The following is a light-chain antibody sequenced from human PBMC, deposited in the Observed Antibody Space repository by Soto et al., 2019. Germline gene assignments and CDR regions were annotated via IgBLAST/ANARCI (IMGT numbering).Light chain of an antibody. V-gene: IGLV2-11*01. CDR3: CSYAGTYTFYV. CDR1: SSDVGGYDY. Sequence: QSVLTQPRSVSGSPGQSVTISCTGTSSDVGGYDYVSWYQQHPGKAPKLMIYDVTKRPSGVPVRFSGSRSGNTASLTISGLQAEDDVDYYCCSYAGTYTFYVFGTGTKVTVL. J-gene: IGLJ1*01. CDR2: DVT.